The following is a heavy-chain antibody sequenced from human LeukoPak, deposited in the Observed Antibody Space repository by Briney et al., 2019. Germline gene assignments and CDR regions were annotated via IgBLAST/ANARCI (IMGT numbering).Heavy chain of an antibody. V-gene: IGHV3-15*01. Sequence: GGSLRLSCEASGFSLSDAYMSWVRQTPGKRLEWIGRIISKVDGGTTDYAAPVQGRFIISRDDSKGTLYLQLNSLRTDDTAVYYCLAQYYFDYWGRGTLVTVSS. CDR3: LAQYYFDY. J-gene: IGHJ4*02. CDR1: GFSLSDAY. D-gene: IGHD4-11*01. CDR2: IISKVDGGTT.